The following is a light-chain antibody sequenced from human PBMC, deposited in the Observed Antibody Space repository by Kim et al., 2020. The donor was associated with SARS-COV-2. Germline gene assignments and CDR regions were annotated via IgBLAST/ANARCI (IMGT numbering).Light chain of an antibody. CDR1: QSVSSY. V-gene: IGKV3-11*01. J-gene: IGKJ4*01. CDR3: QQRSNWLALT. Sequence: SPGERATLSCRASQSVSSYLAGYQQKPGQAPRLLIYDASNRATGIPARFSGSGSGTDFTLTISSLEPEDFAVYYCQQRSNWLALTFGGGTKVDIK. CDR2: DAS.